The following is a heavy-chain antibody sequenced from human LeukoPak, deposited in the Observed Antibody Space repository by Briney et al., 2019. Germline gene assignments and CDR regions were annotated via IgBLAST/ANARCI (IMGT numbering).Heavy chain of an antibody. CDR2: IWYDGSNK. J-gene: IGHJ3*02. CDR3: ARGGDFWSGRDAFDI. CDR1: GFTFSSYS. Sequence: GGSLRLSCAASGFTFSSYSMHWVRQAPGKGLEWVAVIWYDGSNKYYADSVKGRFTISRDNSKNTLYLQMNSLRAEDTAVYYCARGGDFWSGRDAFDIWGQGTMVTVSS. D-gene: IGHD3-3*01. V-gene: IGHV3-33*01.